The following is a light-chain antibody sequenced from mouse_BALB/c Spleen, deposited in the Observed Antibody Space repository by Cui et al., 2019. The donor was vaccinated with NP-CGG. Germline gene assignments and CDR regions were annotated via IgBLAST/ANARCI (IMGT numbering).Light chain of an antibody. V-gene: IGLV1*01. J-gene: IGLJ1*01. CDR3: ALWYSNHWV. CDR1: TGAVTTSNY. Sequence: QAVFTQESTITTSPGETITLTCRSSTGAVTTSNYANWVQEKPDHLFTGLIGGTNNRAPGVPARFSGSLIGDKAALIITGAQTEDEAIYFCALWYSNHWVFGGGTKLTVL. CDR2: GTN.